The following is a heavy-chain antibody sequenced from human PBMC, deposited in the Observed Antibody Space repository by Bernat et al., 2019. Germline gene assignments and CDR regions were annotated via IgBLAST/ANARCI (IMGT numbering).Heavy chain of an antibody. CDR1: GFTFSHYG. J-gene: IGHJ4*02. CDR2: IWYDGSNK. D-gene: IGHD2-15*01. V-gene: IGHV3-33*01. CDR3: ARGGRRAAGTFDY. Sequence: QVQLVESGGGVVQPGRSLRLSCTASGFTFSHYGMHWVRQAPGKGLEWVAVIWYDGSNKYYGDSVKGRFTISRDNYKNTLYLQMNSLRVEDTAVYYCARGGRRAAGTFDYWGQGTLVTVSS.